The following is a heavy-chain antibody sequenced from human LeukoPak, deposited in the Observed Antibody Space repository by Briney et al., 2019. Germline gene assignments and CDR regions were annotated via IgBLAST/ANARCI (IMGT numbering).Heavy chain of an antibody. CDR2: VSGDGVST. CDR1: GFTFSSHA. V-gene: IGHV3-23*01. J-gene: IGHJ4*02. D-gene: IGHD1-26*01. CDR3: ARKKPFSGSYYNN. Sequence: PGGSMRLSCAASGFTFSSHAMSWVRHAPGKGLEWLSSVSGDGVSTYYADSVKGRFSIFRHNSKSTLSLQMNSLRADDTAVYYCARKKPFSGSYYNNWGQGTLVTVSS.